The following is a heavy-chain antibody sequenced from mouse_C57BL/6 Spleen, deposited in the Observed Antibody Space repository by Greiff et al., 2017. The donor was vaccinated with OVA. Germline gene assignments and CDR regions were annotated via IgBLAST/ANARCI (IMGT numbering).Heavy chain of an antibody. CDR3: ASLNGYGPRGFDY. V-gene: IGHV1-22*01. J-gene: IGHJ2*01. CDR2: INPNNGGT. Sequence: DVKLQESGPELVKPGASVKMSCKASGYTFTDYNMHWVKQSHGKSLEWIGYINPNNGGTSYNQKFKGKATLTVNKSSSTAYMELRSLTSEDSAVYYCASLNGYGPRGFDYWGQGTTLTVSS. CDR1: GYTFTDYN. D-gene: IGHD2-2*01.